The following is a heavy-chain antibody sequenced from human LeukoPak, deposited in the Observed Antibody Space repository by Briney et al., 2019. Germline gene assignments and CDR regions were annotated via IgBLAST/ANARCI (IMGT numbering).Heavy chain of an antibody. CDR1: GFTFSSYG. CDR2: ISGSGGST. V-gene: IGHV3-23*01. D-gene: IGHD3-16*01. J-gene: IGHJ3*02. CDR3: AKGGGGAHDPFDI. Sequence: GGTLRLSCAASGFTFSSYGMSWVRQAPGKGLEWVSAISGSGGSTYYADSVKGRFTISRDNSKNTLYLQMNSLRAEDTAVYYCAKGGGGAHDPFDIGGKGTMVTVSS.